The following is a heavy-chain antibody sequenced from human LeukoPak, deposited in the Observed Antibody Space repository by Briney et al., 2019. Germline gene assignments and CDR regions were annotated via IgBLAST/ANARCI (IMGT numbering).Heavy chain of an antibody. Sequence: SQTLSLTCTVSGGSLSSGSDYWSWIRQSAGKGLEWIGRIYASGSTNYNPSLKSRVTISVDTSKNQFSLKLSSVTAADTAVYYCATVLPDSSGYSLGYWGQGTLVTVSS. J-gene: IGHJ4*02. CDR3: ATVLPDSSGYSLGY. CDR2: IYASGST. D-gene: IGHD3-22*01. CDR1: GGSLSSGSDY. V-gene: IGHV4-61*02.